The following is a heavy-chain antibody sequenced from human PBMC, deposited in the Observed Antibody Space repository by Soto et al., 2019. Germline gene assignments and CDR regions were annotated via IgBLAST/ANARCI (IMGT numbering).Heavy chain of an antibody. D-gene: IGHD1-26*01. J-gene: IGHJ4*02. V-gene: IGHV3-23*01. CDR2: ISGSGGST. Sequence: GGSLRLSCAASGFTFSSYAMSWVRQAPGKGLEWVSAISGSGGSTYYADSVKGRFTISRDNSKNTLYLQMNSLRAEDTAVYYCAAPEGIVGATYFDYWGQGTLVTVSS. CDR1: GFTFSSYA. CDR3: AAPEGIVGATYFDY.